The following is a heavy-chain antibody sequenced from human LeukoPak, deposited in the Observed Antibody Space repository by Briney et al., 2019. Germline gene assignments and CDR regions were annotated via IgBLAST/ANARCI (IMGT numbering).Heavy chain of an antibody. D-gene: IGHD6-19*01. CDR3: ARVQSSGWYVGALMYYYYYGMDV. V-gene: IGHV4-34*01. Sequence: SQTLSLPCAVYGGSFRGFYWSWLRPPPGEGPGWGGGVNHSGGTNYNPSLKSRVTISVDTSKNQFSLKLSSVTAADTAVYYCARVQSSGWYVGALMYYYYYGMDVWGQGTTVTVSS. CDR2: VNHSGGT. J-gene: IGHJ6*02. CDR1: GGSFRGFY.